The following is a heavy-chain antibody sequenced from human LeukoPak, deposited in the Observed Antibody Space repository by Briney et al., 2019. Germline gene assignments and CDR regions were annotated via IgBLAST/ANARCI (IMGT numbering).Heavy chain of an antibody. V-gene: IGHV3-74*01. J-gene: IGHJ1*01. Sequence: TGGSLRLSCAASGFTFSSYWMHWVRQAPGKGLVWVSRINSDGSNTNYADSVRGRFTISRDNSKNTLYLQMNSLRAEDTAVYYCASQEYSSSSKNPFEYFQHWGQGTLVTVSS. D-gene: IGHD6-13*01. CDR1: GFTFSSYW. CDR2: INSDGSNT. CDR3: ASQEYSSSSKNPFEYFQH.